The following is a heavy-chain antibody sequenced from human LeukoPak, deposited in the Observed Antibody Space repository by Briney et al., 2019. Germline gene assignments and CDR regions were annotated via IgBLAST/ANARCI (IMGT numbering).Heavy chain of an antibody. CDR3: AKARGDGYNCFDY. D-gene: IGHD5-24*01. CDR2: IRYDGSNK. Sequence: GGSLRLSXAASGFTFSSYGMHWVRQAPGKGLEWVAFIRYDGSNKYYADSVKGRFTISRDNSKNTLYLQMNSLRAEDTAVYYCAKARGDGYNCFDYWGQGTLVTVSS. CDR1: GFTFSSYG. J-gene: IGHJ4*02. V-gene: IGHV3-30*02.